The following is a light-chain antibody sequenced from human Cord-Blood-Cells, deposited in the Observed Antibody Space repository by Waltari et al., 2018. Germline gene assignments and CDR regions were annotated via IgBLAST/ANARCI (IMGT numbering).Light chain of an antibody. CDR1: QSVSSSY. V-gene: IGKV3-20*01. Sequence: EIVLTQSPGPLSLSPGERAILSCRASQSVSSSYLAWYQQKPGQAPRLLIYGASSRATGIPDRFSGSGSGTDFTLTISRLEPEDFAVYYCQKYGSSPNTFGQATKLEIK. CDR2: GAS. CDR3: QKYGSSPNT. J-gene: IGKJ2*01.